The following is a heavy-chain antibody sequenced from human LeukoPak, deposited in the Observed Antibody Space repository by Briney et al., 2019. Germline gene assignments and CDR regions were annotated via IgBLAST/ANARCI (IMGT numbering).Heavy chain of an antibody. V-gene: IGHV3-21*01. Sequence: GGSLRLSCAASGFTFSSYAMHWVRQAPGKGLEWVSSISSSSSYIYYADTVKGRFTISRDSAKNSLYLQMNSLRAEDTAVYYCARDRGDTAMDYYYYMDVWGKGTTVTVSS. J-gene: IGHJ6*03. CDR1: GFTFSSYA. D-gene: IGHD5-18*01. CDR3: ARDRGDTAMDYYYYMDV. CDR2: ISSSSSYI.